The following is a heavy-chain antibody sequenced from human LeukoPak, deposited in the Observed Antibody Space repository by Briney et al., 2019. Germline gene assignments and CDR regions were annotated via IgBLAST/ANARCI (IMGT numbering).Heavy chain of an antibody. CDR3: AKGEQPDFYSYYGLDV. D-gene: IGHD1/OR15-1a*01. V-gene: IGHV3-66*01. Sequence: AGGSLRLSCAASGFTVSSNYMSWVRQAPGEGLEWVSVIYRGGSANYADSVKGRFTISRDNSRNTLYLQMNSLSAEDTAVYYCAKGEQPDFYSYYGLDVWGQGTTVTVSS. CDR2: IYRGGSA. J-gene: IGHJ6*02. CDR1: GFTVSSNY.